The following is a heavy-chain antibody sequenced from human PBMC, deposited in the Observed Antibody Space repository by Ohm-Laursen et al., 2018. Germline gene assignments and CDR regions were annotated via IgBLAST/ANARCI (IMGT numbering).Heavy chain of an antibody. Sequence: GASVKVSCKASGGTFSDYAISWVRQAPGEGLEWMGRIIPILGMANYAQKFQDRVTITADISTSTAYIELRSLTSDDTAVYYCARDGAFGDEYVYHNKGTDVWGQGTTVTVSS. D-gene: IGHD3-3*01. J-gene: IGHJ6*02. V-gene: IGHV1-69*04. CDR3: ARDGAFGDEYVYHNKGTDV. CDR2: IIPILGMA. CDR1: GGTFSDYA.